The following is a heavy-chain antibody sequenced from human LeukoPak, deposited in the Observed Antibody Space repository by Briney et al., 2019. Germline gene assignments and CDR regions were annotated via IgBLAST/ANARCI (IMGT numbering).Heavy chain of an antibody. CDR1: GFVFRNYA. Sequence: HPGGSLRLSCAASGFVFRNYAMHWVRQAPGKGLEWVAVISYDGSHKYYKDSVKGRFTISRDNSKNTLYLQTNSLRAEDTAMFYCARDFGGRGAGSSGFYYYYYYIMDVWGQGTTVTVSS. D-gene: IGHD3-22*01. V-gene: IGHV3-30-3*01. J-gene: IGHJ6*02. CDR3: ARDFGGRGAGSSGFYYYYYYIMDV. CDR2: ISYDGSHK.